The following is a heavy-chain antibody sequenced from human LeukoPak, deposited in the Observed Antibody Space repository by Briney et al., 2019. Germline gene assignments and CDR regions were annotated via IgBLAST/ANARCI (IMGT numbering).Heavy chain of an antibody. Sequence: SETLSLTCAVSGGSISSSNWWSWVRQPPGKGLEWIGEIYHSGSTNYNPSLKSRVTISVGKSKNQFSLKLSSVTAADTAVYYCARASTTVWAFDIWGQGTMVTVSS. J-gene: IGHJ3*02. V-gene: IGHV4-4*02. CDR2: IYHSGST. CDR1: GGSISSSNW. CDR3: ARASTTVWAFDI. D-gene: IGHD4-17*01.